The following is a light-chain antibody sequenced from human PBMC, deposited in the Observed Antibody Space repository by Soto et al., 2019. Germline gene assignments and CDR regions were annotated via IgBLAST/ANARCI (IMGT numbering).Light chain of an antibody. V-gene: IGKV1-16*01. CDR3: QQYNSYPRT. CDR1: QDIGSS. CDR2: AAS. J-gene: IGKJ1*01. Sequence: DIQMTQSPSSLSVSVGDRVTITCRASQDIGSSLGWFQQKPGKAPKSLIYAASTLQVGVPSRFSSSGSGTDFILTISSLQPEDFATYYCQQYNSYPRTFGKGTKVEIK.